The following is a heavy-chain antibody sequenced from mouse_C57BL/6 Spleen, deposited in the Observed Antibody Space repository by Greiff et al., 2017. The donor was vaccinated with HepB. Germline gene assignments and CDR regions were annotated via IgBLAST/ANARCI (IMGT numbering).Heavy chain of an antibody. CDR1: GFTFSDYG. CDR2: ISSGSSTI. J-gene: IGHJ4*01. V-gene: IGHV5-17*01. CDR3: ARRRRDYAMDY. Sequence: EVKLMESGGGLVKPGGSLKLSCAASGFTFSDYGMHWVRQAPEKGLEWVAYISSGSSTIYYADTVKGRFTISRDNAKNTLFLQMTSLRSEDTAMYYCARRRRDYAMDYWGQGTSVTVSS.